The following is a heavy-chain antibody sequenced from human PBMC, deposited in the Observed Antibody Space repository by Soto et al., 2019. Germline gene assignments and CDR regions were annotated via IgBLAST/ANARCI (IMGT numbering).Heavy chain of an antibody. CDR1: GYSFTQYA. D-gene: IGHD3-9*01. Sequence: ASVKVSCKASGYSFTQYAIHWVRQAPGRSLEWLGWIHPANGNTKYSQKFQGRVTFTRDTSATTAYMELSRLRSDDTAVYYCARSEVLRYFDWRYYFDYWGQGTLVTVSS. CDR3: ARSEVLRYFDWRYYFDY. V-gene: IGHV1-3*01. CDR2: IHPANGNT. J-gene: IGHJ4*02.